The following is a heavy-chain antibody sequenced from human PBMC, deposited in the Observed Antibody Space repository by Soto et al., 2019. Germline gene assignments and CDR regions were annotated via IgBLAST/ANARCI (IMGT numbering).Heavy chain of an antibody. CDR1: GFTFSSYA. V-gene: IGHV3-30-3*01. CDR2: ISYDGSNK. CDR3: ARDLGDIVVVPGSYYYYGMDV. J-gene: IGHJ6*02. D-gene: IGHD2-2*01. Sequence: PGGSLRLSCAASGFTFSSYAMHWVRQAPGKGLEWVAVISYDGSNKYYADSVKGRFTISRDNSKNTLYLQMNSLRAEDTAVYYCARDLGDIVVVPGSYYYYGMDVWGQGTTVTSP.